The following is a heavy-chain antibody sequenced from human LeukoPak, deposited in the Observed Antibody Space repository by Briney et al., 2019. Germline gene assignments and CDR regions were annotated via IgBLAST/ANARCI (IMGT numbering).Heavy chain of an antibody. Sequence: GASVKVSCKASGYTFTSYGISWVRQAPGQGLEWMGWISAYNGNTNYAQKFQGRVTITADESTSTAYMELSSLRSEDTAVYYCARAGRRPGYFDYWGQGTLVTVSS. J-gene: IGHJ4*02. CDR3: ARAGRRPGYFDY. V-gene: IGHV1-18*01. CDR2: ISAYNGNT. CDR1: GYTFTSYG.